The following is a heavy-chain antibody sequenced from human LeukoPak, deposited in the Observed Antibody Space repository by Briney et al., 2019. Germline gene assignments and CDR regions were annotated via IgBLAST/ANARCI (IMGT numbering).Heavy chain of an antibody. J-gene: IGHJ6*02. Sequence: PGGSLRLSCAASGFTFSSYAMPWVRQAPGKGLEWVAVISYDGSNKYYADSVKGRFTISRDNSKNTLYLQMNSLRAEDTAVYYCARDLRMVATIIYYYGMDVWGQGTTVTVSS. D-gene: IGHD5-12*01. CDR1: GFTFSSYA. V-gene: IGHV3-30-3*01. CDR3: ARDLRMVATIIYYYGMDV. CDR2: ISYDGSNK.